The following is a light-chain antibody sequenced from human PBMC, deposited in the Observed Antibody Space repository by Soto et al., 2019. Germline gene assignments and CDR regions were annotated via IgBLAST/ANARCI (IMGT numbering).Light chain of an antibody. J-gene: IGKJ3*01. CDR2: AAS. Sequence: DIQMTQSPSSLSASVGDRVTITCRASQSISSYLNWYQQKPGKAPNLLIYAASSLQSWVPSKFSASGSSTDFTLTISSLQPEDFATYYCQQSYSSPFTFGPGTKVDIK. CDR3: QQSYSSPFT. CDR1: QSISSY. V-gene: IGKV1-39*01.